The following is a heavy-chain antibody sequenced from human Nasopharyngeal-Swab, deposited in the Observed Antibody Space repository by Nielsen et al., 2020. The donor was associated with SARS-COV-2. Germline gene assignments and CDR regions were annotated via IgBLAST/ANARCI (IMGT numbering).Heavy chain of an antibody. CDR3: AAGPAGMRFDY. CDR1: GFNFTSSA. CDR2: IVVGSGNT. D-gene: IGHD2-2*01. Sequence: SVKVSCKASGFNFTSSAMQWVRQARGQRLEWIGWIVVGSGNTNYAQKFQERVTITRDMSTSTAYMELSSLRSEDTAVYYCAAGPAGMRFDYWGQGTLVTVSS. V-gene: IGHV1-58*02. J-gene: IGHJ4*02.